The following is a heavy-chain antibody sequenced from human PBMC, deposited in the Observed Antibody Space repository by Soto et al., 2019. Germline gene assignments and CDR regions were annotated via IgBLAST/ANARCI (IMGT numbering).Heavy chain of an antibody. J-gene: IGHJ5*02. Sequence: SETLSLTCAVYGGSFRGDYWSWIRQPPGKGLEWIGEINHSGSTNYNPSLKSRVTISVDTSKNQFSLKLRSVTAADTAVYYCARIPPEDSSSWYRWFDPWGQGTLVTVSS. CDR2: INHSGST. CDR1: GGSFRGDY. V-gene: IGHV4-34*01. D-gene: IGHD6-13*01. CDR3: ARIPPEDSSSWYRWFDP.